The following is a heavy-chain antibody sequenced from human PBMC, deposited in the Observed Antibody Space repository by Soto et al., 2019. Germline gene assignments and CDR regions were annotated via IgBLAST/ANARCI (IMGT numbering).Heavy chain of an antibody. D-gene: IGHD2-15*01. CDR3: ARAPPVYSSGICYSEGPDFDI. J-gene: IGHJ3*02. CDR1: GYTFTGYY. V-gene: IGHV1-2*04. CDR2: INPNSGGT. Sequence: ASVKISCKASGYTFTGYYMHWVRQAPGQGLEWMGWINPNSGGTNYAQKFQGWVTMTRDTSISTAYMELSRLRSDDTAVYYCARAPPVYSSGICYSEGPDFDIWGQGTMVTVSS.